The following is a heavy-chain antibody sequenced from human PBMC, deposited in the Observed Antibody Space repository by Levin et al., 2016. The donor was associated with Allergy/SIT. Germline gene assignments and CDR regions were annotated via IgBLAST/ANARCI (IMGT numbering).Heavy chain of an antibody. Sequence: VRQMPGKGLEWVGRIKSKTDGGTTDYAAPVKGRFTISRDDSKNTLYLQMNSLKTEDTAVYYCKAGYCSGGSCYPWFDPWGQGTLVTVSS. CDR3: KAGYCSGGSCYPWFDP. V-gene: IGHV3-15*01. CDR2: IKSKTDGGTT. J-gene: IGHJ5*02. D-gene: IGHD2-15*01.